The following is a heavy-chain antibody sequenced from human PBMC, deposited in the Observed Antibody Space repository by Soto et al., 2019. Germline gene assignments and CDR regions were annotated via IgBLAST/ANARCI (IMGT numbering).Heavy chain of an antibody. CDR1: GFTFSSYA. Sequence: GSLRRSCAASGFTFSSYAMSWVRQAPGKGLEWVSAISGSGGSTYYADSVKGRFTISRDNSKNTLYLQMNSLRAGDTAVYYCAKALFPPPMDWFDPWGQGTLVTVSS. CDR3: AKALFPPPMDWFDP. CDR2: ISGSGGST. J-gene: IGHJ5*02. V-gene: IGHV3-23*01.